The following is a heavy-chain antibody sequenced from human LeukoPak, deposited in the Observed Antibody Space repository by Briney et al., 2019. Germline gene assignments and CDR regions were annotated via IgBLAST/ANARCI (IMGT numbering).Heavy chain of an antibody. J-gene: IGHJ3*02. CDR2: IHYSGST. Sequence: PSETLSLTCTVSGGSISSYYWNWDRQPPGKGLEWIGYIHYSGSTNYNASLKSRATISVDTSKHQFSLKLSSVTAADTAVYYCAREGVGATDDAFDIWGQGTMVTISA. CDR1: GGSISSYY. D-gene: IGHD1-26*01. V-gene: IGHV4-59*13. CDR3: AREGVGATDDAFDI.